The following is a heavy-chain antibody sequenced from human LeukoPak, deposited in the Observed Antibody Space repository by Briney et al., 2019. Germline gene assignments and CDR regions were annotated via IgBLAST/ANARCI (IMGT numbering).Heavy chain of an antibody. CDR2: ISGSGGST. J-gene: IGHJ4*02. CDR1: GFTFSSYA. V-gene: IGHV3-23*01. CDR3: ARGRDGYKLFDY. D-gene: IGHD5-24*01. Sequence: GGSLRLSCAASGFTFSSYAMSWVRQAPGKGLEWVSAISGSGGSTYYADSVKGRFTISRDNAKNSLYLQMNSLRAEDTAVYYCARGRDGYKLFDYWGQGTLVTVSS.